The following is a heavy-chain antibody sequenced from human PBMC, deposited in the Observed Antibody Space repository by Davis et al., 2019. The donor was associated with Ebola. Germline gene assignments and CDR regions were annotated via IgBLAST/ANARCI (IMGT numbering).Heavy chain of an antibody. J-gene: IGHJ4*02. D-gene: IGHD3-3*01. CDR2: IIPNSGDT. V-gene: IGHV1-2*02. CDR3: ARGSTFWSGYYMAYFDY. CDR1: GYTFTAHY. Sequence: ASVQVSCKASGYTFTAHYLHWVRQAPGQGLEWMGWIIPNSGDTLYAQKFQDIVTMTRDTSINTAYMEVTRLTFDDTAVYYCARGSTFWSGYYMAYFDYWGQGILVTVSS.